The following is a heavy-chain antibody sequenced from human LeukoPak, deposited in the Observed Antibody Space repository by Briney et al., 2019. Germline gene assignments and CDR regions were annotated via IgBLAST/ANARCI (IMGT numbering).Heavy chain of an antibody. J-gene: IGHJ4*02. V-gene: IGHV5-51*01. D-gene: IGHD3-22*01. CDR1: GYSFTSYW. CDR3: ARQAQPGRYTYYYDSSGYYPYFDY. CDR2: IYPGDSDT. Sequence: GESLKISCKGSGYSFTSYWIGWVRQMPGKGLEWMGIIYPGDSDTRYSPSFQGQVTISADKSISTAYLQWSSLKASDTAMYYCARQAQPGRYTYYYDSSGYYPYFDYWGQGTLVTVSS.